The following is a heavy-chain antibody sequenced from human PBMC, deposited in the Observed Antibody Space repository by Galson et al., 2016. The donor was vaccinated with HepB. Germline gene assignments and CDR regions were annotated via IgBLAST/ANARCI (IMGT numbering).Heavy chain of an antibody. CDR1: GFTFTNYA. D-gene: IGHD2-21*02. Sequence: SLRLSCAGSGFTFTNYAMRWVRQAPGKGLEWVSYISSSGGTIYYADSVKGRFTILRDDARDSMYLQMDSLRDEGTAIYYWGGGDQRGTYLIEHWGPGTPVTV. J-gene: IGHJ4*02. CDR2: ISSSGGTI. CDR3: GGGDQRGTYLIEH. V-gene: IGHV3-48*02.